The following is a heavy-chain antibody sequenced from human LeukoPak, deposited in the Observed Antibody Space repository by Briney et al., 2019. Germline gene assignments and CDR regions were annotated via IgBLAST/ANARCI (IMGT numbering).Heavy chain of an antibody. J-gene: IGHJ4*02. D-gene: IGHD3-16*02. Sequence: GGSLRLSCAASGFTFSNYWMHWVRQVPGKGLVWVSRINTDGSTIDYADSLKGRFTISRDDAKNTLCLQMYSLRDEDTAIYYCARAGSYRFDYWGQGTLVTVSS. CDR3: ARAGSYRFDY. V-gene: IGHV3-74*01. CDR1: GFTFSNYW. CDR2: INTDGSTI.